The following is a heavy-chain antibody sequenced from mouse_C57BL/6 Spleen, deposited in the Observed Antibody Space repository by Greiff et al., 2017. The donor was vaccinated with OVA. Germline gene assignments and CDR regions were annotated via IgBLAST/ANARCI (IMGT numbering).Heavy chain of an antibody. J-gene: IGHJ1*03. CDR3: AREGDGGYVDV. CDR1: GFTFSDYY. CDR2: INYDGSST. V-gene: IGHV5-16*01. Sequence: EVKLVESEGGLVQPGSSMKLSCTASGFTFSDYYMAWVRQVPEKGLEWVANINYDGSSTYYLDSLKSRFIISRDNAKNILYLQMSSLKSEDTATYYCAREGDGGYVDVWGTGTTVTVSS. D-gene: IGHD3-3*01.